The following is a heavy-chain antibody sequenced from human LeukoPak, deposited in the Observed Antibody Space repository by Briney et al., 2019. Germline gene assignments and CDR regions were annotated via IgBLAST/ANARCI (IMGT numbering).Heavy chain of an antibody. J-gene: IGHJ2*01. CDR1: GGSISSYY. V-gene: IGHV4-59*08. CDR3: ARHPLAAAGIRYFDL. D-gene: IGHD6-13*01. CDR2: IYYSGST. Sequence: SETLSLTCTVSGGSISSYYWSWIRQPPGKGLEWIGYIYYSGSTNYNPSLKSRVTISVDTSKNQFSLKLSSVTAADTAVYYCARHPLAAAGIRYFDLWGRGTLVTVSS.